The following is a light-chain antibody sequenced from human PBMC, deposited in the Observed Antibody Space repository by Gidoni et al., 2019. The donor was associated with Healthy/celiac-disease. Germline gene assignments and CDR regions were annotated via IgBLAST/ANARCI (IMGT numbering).Light chain of an antibody. CDR3: QAWDSSTAV. Sequence: SYELTQPPSVSVSPGQTASITCSGDTLGDKYACWYQQKQGQSPVLVIYQDSQRPSGIPARFSGSNSGNTATLTISGTQAMDEADYYCQAWDSSTAVFGGGTKLTVL. J-gene: IGLJ2*01. CDR1: TLGDKY. CDR2: QDS. V-gene: IGLV3-1*01.